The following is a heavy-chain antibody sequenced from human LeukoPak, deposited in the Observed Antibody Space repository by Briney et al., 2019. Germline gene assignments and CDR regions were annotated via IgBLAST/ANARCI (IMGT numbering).Heavy chain of an antibody. V-gene: IGHV4-30-4*08. D-gene: IGHD3-3*01. J-gene: IGHJ5*02. CDR1: GGSISSGDYY. CDR3: ARSTIFGVVIDSNWFDP. CDR2: IYYSGST. Sequence: SETLSLTCTVSGGSISSGDYYWSWIRQPQGKGLEWIGYIYYSGSTYYNPSLKSRVTISVDTSKNQFSLKLSSVTAADTAVYYCARSTIFGVVIDSNWFDPWGQGTLVTVSS.